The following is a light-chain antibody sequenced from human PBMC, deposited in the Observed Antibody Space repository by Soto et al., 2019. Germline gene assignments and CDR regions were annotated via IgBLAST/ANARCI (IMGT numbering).Light chain of an antibody. V-gene: IGKV3-20*01. Sequence: EIVLTQSPGTLSLSPGQGATLSCRASQSVSSNFLAWYQQKPGQAPRLLIFDASNRATGIPDRFSGSGSGTDFTLTISRLEPEDFAAYYCQQYGSSPRTFGQGTKVDIK. CDR3: QQYGSSPRT. CDR1: QSVSSNF. CDR2: DAS. J-gene: IGKJ1*01.